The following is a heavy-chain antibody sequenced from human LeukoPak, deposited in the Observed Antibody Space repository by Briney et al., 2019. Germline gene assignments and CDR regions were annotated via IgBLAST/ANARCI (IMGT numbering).Heavy chain of an antibody. CDR2: IYYTGST. V-gene: IGHV4-59*08. CDR1: GGSISCCH. J-gene: IGHJ3*02. Sequence: SHTLSLTYTVSGGSISCCHWSCIRQPPGEGLEWIGYIYYTGSTNCNPSLKSRVTISIDKSKNQFSLKLSSVTAADTAGYYCARHGQNHGFDIWGQGTMVTVSS. CDR3: ARHGQNHGFDI.